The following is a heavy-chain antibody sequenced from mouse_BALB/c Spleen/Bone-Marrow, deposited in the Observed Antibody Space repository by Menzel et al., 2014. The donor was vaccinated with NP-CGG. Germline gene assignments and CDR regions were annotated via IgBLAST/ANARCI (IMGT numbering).Heavy chain of an antibody. D-gene: IGHD1-1*01. V-gene: IGHV4-1*02. Sequence: EVKLVESGGGLVQPGGSLKLSCAASGFDFSRYWMSWVRQAPGKGLEWIGEINPDSSTINYAPSLKDKFILSRDNAKNTLYLQMSKVRSDDTAPYYCARLSYYGRFAYWGQGTLVTVSA. CDR2: INPDSSTI. CDR1: GFDFSRYW. CDR3: ARLSYYGRFAY. J-gene: IGHJ3*01.